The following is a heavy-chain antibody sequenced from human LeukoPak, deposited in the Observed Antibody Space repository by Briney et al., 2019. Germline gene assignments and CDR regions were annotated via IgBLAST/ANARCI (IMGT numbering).Heavy chain of an antibody. D-gene: IGHD5-18*01. Sequence: NSSETLSLTCTVSGGSISSYYWSWIRQPPGKGLEWIGYIYYSGSTNYNPSLKSRVTISVDTSKNQFSLKLSSVTAADTAVYYCARRMDTAMPSYYYGMDVWGQGTTVTVSS. CDR2: IYYSGST. J-gene: IGHJ6*02. CDR1: GGSISSYY. V-gene: IGHV4-59*12. CDR3: ARRMDTAMPSYYYGMDV.